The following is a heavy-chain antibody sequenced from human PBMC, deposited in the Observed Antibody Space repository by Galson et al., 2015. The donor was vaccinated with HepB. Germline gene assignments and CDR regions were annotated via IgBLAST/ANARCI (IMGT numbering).Heavy chain of an antibody. CDR2: ISSSGSTI. V-gene: IGHV3-11*01. CDR3: ARFVVVVAATWNYYYYYGMDV. CDR1: GFTFSDYY. D-gene: IGHD2-15*01. J-gene: IGHJ6*02. Sequence: SCAASGFTFSDYYMSWIRQAPGKGLEWVSYISSSGSTIYYADPVKGRFTISRDNAKNSLYLQMNSLRAEDTAVYYCARFVVVVAATWNYYYYYGMDVWGQGTTVTVSS.